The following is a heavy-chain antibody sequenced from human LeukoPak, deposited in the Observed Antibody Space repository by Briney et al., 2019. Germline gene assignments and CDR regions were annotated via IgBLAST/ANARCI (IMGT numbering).Heavy chain of an antibody. J-gene: IGHJ5*02. CDR2: IYYSGST. CDR1: GGSISSYY. CDR3: ARTVRSSTSRKGFDP. Sequence: SETLSLTCTVSGGSISSYYWSWIRQPPGKGLEWIGYIYYSGSTNYNPSLKSRVTISVDTSKNQFSLKLSSVTAADTAVYYCARTVRSSTSRKGFDPWGQGTPVTVSS. V-gene: IGHV4-59*01. D-gene: IGHD2-2*01.